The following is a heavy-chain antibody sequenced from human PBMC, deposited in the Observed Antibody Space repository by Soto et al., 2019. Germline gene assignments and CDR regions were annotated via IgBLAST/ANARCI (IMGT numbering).Heavy chain of an antibody. Sequence: ASVKVSCKXSGYTFTGYYMHWVRQAPGQGLEWMGWINPNSGGTNYAQKFQGRVTMTRDTSISTAYMELSRLRSDDTAVYYCARDTASIVVVPAAILYYYYGMDVWGQGTTVTVSS. J-gene: IGHJ6*02. V-gene: IGHV1-2*02. D-gene: IGHD2-2*02. CDR2: INPNSGGT. CDR1: GYTFTGYY. CDR3: ARDTASIVVVPAAILYYYYGMDV.